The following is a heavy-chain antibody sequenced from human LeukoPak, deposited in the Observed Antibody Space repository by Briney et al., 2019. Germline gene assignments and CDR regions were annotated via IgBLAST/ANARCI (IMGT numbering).Heavy chain of an antibody. Sequence: GSLRPCSAAARFTFRSYSINWVRQAPKKGLELVSSISSSSSYIYYADSVKGRFTISRDNAKNSLYLQMNSLRAEDTAVYYCARAPLVGASEIDYYGQGTLVTVSS. CDR2: ISSSSSYI. D-gene: IGHD4/OR15-4a*01. V-gene: IGHV3-21*01. J-gene: IGHJ4*02. CDR3: ARAPLVGASEIDY. CDR1: RFTFRSYS.